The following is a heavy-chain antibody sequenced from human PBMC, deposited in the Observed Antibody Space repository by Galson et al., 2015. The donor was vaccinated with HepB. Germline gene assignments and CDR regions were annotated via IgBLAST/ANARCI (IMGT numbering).Heavy chain of an antibody. CDR2: ISGSGGST. CDR1: GFTFSSYA. D-gene: IGHD5-12*01. Sequence: SLRLSCAASGFTFSSYAMSWVRQAPGKGLEWVSAISGSGGSTYHADSVKGRFTISRDNSKNTLYLQMNSLRAEDTAVYYCAKDSSLGGYGDWGQGTLVTVSS. CDR3: AKDSSLGGYGD. V-gene: IGHV3-23*01. J-gene: IGHJ4*02.